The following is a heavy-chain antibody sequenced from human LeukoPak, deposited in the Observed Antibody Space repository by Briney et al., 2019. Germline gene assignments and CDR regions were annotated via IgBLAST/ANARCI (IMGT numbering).Heavy chain of an antibody. CDR1: GYSISSAYY. Sequence: SETLSLTCSVSGYSISSAYYWGWIRQPPGKGLEWIGTMYHSGSTNYSPSLKSRFTISVDKSKNQSSLKLSSVNGADKAVYFCARGFRGDNFDYWGQGTLVTVSS. J-gene: IGHJ4*02. V-gene: IGHV4-38-2*02. CDR3: ARGFRGDNFDY. CDR2: MYHSGST. D-gene: IGHD7-27*01.